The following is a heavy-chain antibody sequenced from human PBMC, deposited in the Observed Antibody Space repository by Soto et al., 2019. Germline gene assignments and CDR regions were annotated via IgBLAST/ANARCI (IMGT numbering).Heavy chain of an antibody. V-gene: IGHV1-46*03. CDR2: INPSGGST. Sequence: GASVKVSCKASGYTFTSYYMHWVRQAPGQGLEWMGIINPSGGSTSYAQKFQGRVTMTRDTSTSTVYMELSSLRSEDTAVYYCARGGAAAGRGVDAFDIWGQGTMVTVSS. D-gene: IGHD6-13*01. CDR1: GYTFTSYY. CDR3: ARGGAAAGRGVDAFDI. J-gene: IGHJ3*02.